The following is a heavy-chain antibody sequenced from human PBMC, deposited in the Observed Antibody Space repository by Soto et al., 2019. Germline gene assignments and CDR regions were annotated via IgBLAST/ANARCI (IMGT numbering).Heavy chain of an antibody. D-gene: IGHD3-9*01. CDR1: GGTFSSYA. CDR3: ARDGYYDILTGYYLGYFDY. V-gene: IGHV1-69*12. J-gene: IGHJ4*02. CDR2: IIPIFGTA. Sequence: QVQLVQSGAEVKKPGSSVKVSCKASGGTFSSYAISWVRQAPGQGLEWMGGIIPIFGTANYAQKFQGRVTITADESPSTADMELSRLRSEDTAVYYGARDGYYDILTGYYLGYFDYWGQGTLVTVSS.